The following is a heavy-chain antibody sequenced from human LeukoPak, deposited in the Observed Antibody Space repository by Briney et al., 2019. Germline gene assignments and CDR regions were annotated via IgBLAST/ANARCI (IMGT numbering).Heavy chain of an antibody. Sequence: ASVKVSCKASGYTSTNYDINWVRQATGQGLEWMGWMNPNSGNTGSAQKFQGRVTMTRNTSISTAYMELSSLRSEDTAVYYCARGRAHGSGSYGYWGQGTLVTVSS. CDR1: GYTSTNYD. V-gene: IGHV1-8*01. CDR3: ARGRAHGSGSYGY. J-gene: IGHJ4*02. CDR2: MNPNSGNT. D-gene: IGHD3-10*01.